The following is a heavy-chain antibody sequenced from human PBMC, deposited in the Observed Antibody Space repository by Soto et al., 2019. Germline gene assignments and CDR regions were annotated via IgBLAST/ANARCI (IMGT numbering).Heavy chain of an antibody. CDR2: INPNSGGT. CDR3: ARKLELRGSYYYYYDMDV. J-gene: IGHJ6*02. CDR1: GYTFTDYY. Sequence: AAVKVSCKASGYTFTDYYMQWVRQAPGQGLEWMGWINPNSGGTNYAQKFQGRVTMTRDTSISTAYMELSRLRSDDTAVYYCARKLELRGSYYYYYDMDVWGQGTTVTVSS. D-gene: IGHD1-7*01. V-gene: IGHV1-2*02.